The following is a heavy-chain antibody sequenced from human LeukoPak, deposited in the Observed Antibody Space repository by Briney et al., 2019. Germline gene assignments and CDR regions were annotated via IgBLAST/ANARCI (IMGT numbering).Heavy chain of an antibody. V-gene: IGHV3-21*01. D-gene: IGHD3-22*01. CDR3: ARGVYYYDSSGYYSWFDP. J-gene: IGHJ5*02. CDR2: ISSSSSYI. Sequence: GGSLRLSCAASGFTFSSYSMNWVRQAPGKGLEWVSSISSSSSYIYYADSVKGRFTISRDNAKNSLYPQMNSLRAEDTAVYYCARGVYYYDSSGYYSWFDPWGQGTLVTVSS. CDR1: GFTFSSYS.